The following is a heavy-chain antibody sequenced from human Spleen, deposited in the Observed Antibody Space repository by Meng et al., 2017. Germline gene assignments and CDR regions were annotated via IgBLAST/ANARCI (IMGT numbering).Heavy chain of an antibody. J-gene: IGHJ3*01. CDR3: NAETYGDYGNDF. CDR1: GFTFSHYE. Sequence: GESLKISCAASGFTFSHYEMHWVRQAPGKGLEWVAVISYDGSNKYYADSVRGRFTISRDNSKNTLYLQMNSLRAEDTAVYYCNAETYGDYGNDFWGQGTLVTVSS. D-gene: IGHD4-17*01. CDR2: ISYDGSNK. V-gene: IGHV3-30*01.